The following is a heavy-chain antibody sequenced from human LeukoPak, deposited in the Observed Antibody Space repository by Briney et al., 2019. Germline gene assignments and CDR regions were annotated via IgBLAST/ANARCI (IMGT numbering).Heavy chain of an antibody. CDR2: IIPIFGTA. CDR3: ARGVIVVPAAQPYYYYYMDV. V-gene: IGHV1-69*05. D-gene: IGHD2-2*01. Sequence: ASVKVSCKASGGTFISYAISWVRQAPGQGREWMGGIIPIFGTANYAQKFQGRVTITTDESTSTAYMELSSLRSEDTAVYYCARGVIVVPAAQPYYYYYMDVWGKGTTVTVSS. J-gene: IGHJ6*03. CDR1: GGTFISYA.